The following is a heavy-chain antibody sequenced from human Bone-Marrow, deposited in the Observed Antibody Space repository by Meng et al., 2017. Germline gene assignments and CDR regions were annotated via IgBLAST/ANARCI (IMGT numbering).Heavy chain of an antibody. V-gene: IGHV3-48*03. CDR3: ARGPPSIAARRWIGDY. J-gene: IGHJ4*02. D-gene: IGHD6-6*01. Sequence: GGSLRLSCAASGFTFSSYEMNWVRQAPGKGLEWVSYISSSGSTIYYADSVKGRFTISRDNAKNSLYLQMNSLRAEDTAVYYCARGPPSIAARRWIGDYWGQGTLVTVSS. CDR1: GFTFSSYE. CDR2: ISSSGSTI.